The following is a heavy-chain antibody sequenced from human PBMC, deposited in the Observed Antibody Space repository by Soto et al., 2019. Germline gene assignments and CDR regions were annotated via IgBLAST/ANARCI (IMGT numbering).Heavy chain of an antibody. D-gene: IGHD2-15*01. CDR1: GFTLSGYA. CDR2: ISSSSSNI. Sequence: EVQLVESGGGLVQPGGSLRLSCVASGFTLSGYAMNWVRQAPGKGLEWVSYISSSSSNIQYAGSVKGRFTISRDNAKNSLHLQINSLRDGDTAVYYCARDCSLGSRYCRWFDPWGQGTLVTVSS. J-gene: IGHJ5*02. CDR3: ARDCSLGSRYCRWFDP. V-gene: IGHV3-48*02.